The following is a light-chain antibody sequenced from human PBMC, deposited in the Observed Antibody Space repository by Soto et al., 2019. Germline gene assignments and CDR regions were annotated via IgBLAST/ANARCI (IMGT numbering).Light chain of an antibody. V-gene: IGKV1-8*01. J-gene: IGKJ1*01. CDR2: AAS. Sequence: AILMTQSPATLSSSPGDRATLSCRASQGVGGSLAWYQVKPGKAPRLLMFAASTWQTGVPARFSGSGSGTDFTLTIAYLQSEDFATYYCQQYYDYPPTFGQGTKLDIK. CDR1: QGVGGS. CDR3: QQYYDYPPT.